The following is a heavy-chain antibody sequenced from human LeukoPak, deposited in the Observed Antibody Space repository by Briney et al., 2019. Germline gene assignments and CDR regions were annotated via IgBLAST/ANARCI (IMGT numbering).Heavy chain of an antibody. J-gene: IGHJ4*02. Sequence: SETLSLTCTVSGGSISSSSYYWGWIRQPPGTGLEWIGSIYYSGSTYYNPSLKSRVTISVDTSKNQFSLKLSSVTAADTAVYYCARAPPSGDYDHFDYWGQGTLVTVSS. CDR3: ARAPPSGDYDHFDY. CDR1: GGSISSSSYY. V-gene: IGHV4-39*07. D-gene: IGHD4-17*01. CDR2: IYYSGST.